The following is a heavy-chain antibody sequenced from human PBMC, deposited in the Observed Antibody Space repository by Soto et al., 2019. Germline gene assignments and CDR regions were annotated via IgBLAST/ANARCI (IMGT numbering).Heavy chain of an antibody. V-gene: IGHV4-30-4*01. CDR3: ARGPAGDKVDY. D-gene: IGHD7-27*01. Sequence: QVQLQESGPGLVEPSQTLSLTCTVSGGSIANVNFYWSWIRQPPGKGLEWIGHIYNSGSTYSNPSLRSRVIISVDTSKNQFSLKLSSVTAADTAVYYCARGPAGDKVDYWGQGTLVTVSS. J-gene: IGHJ4*02. CDR2: IYNSGST. CDR1: GGSIANVNFY.